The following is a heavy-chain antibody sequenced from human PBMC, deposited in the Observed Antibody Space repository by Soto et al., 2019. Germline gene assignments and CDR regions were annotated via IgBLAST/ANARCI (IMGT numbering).Heavy chain of an antibody. CDR3: TTSNDSANRVTPHRSRTSERTLFDY. V-gene: IGHV2-5*01. CDR1: GFSLSTSGVG. CDR2: IFWNDDK. Sequence: QITLKESGPALVKPTQTLTLTCTFSGFSLSTSGVGVGWIRQPPGKALEWLALIFWNDDKRYNPSLQSRLTNTKDSTKYLVVRTTTTMDAVESHTSYSTTSNDSANRVTPHRSRTSERTLFDYWGQGTLVTVSS. J-gene: IGHJ4*02. D-gene: IGHD1-1*01.